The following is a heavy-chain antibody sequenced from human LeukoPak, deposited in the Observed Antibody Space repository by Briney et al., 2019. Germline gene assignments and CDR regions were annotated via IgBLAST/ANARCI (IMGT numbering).Heavy chain of an antibody. CDR1: GYSISSGYY. D-gene: IGHD3-3*01. J-gene: IGHJ2*01. CDR3: ARHGGFYDFWSAITKYYFDL. Sequence: SETLSLTCAVSGYSISSGYYWAWIRQPPGKGLEWIGSIYHSGRTDYKTSLKSRVTISIDTSKKQFSLKLSSVTAADTAVYYCARHGGFYDFWSAITKYYFDLWGRGTLVTVSS. CDR2: IYHSGRT. V-gene: IGHV4-38-2*01.